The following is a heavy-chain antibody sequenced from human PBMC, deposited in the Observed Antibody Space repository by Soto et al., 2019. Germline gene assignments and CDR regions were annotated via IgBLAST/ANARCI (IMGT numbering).Heavy chain of an antibody. D-gene: IGHD6-6*01. CDR3: ARSIAASPIAYYYYGMDV. Sequence: GESLKISCKGSGYSFSNYWIGWVRQMPGKGLEWMGIIYPGDSDTRYSPSFQGQVTISADKSISTAYLQWSSLKASDTAMYYCARSIAASPIAYYYYGMDVWGQGTTVTVSS. J-gene: IGHJ6*02. V-gene: IGHV5-51*01. CDR1: GYSFSNYW. CDR2: IYPGDSDT.